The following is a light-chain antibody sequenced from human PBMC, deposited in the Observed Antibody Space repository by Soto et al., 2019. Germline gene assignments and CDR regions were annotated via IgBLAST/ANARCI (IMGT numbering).Light chain of an antibody. V-gene: IGKV1-5*03. CDR2: TAS. Sequence: DTQMTQSPSTLSASVGDRVTITCRASQSISNCLAWYQQRPGRAPNLLIHTASTLKSGVPSRFSGSGSGTEVTLTISSLQPDDFATYYCQQYKSDSPTFGQGTKVEIK. CDR3: QQYKSDSPT. J-gene: IGKJ1*01. CDR1: QSISNC.